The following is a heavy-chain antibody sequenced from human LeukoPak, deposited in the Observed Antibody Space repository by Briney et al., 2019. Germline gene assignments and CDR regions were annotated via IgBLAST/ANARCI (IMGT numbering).Heavy chain of an antibody. CDR2: INKNNHNI. V-gene: IGHV3-9*01. CDR1: GFTFDDYA. D-gene: IGHD3-22*01. J-gene: IGHJ4*02. CDR3: AKDSSVYYYDSRSLDY. Sequence: GGSLRLSCAASGFTFDDYAMHWVRQAPGKGLEWVSGINKNNHNIGYADSVKGRFTISRDNSKNTLYLQMNSLRAEDTAVYFCAKDSSVYYYDSRSLDYWGQGTLVTVSS.